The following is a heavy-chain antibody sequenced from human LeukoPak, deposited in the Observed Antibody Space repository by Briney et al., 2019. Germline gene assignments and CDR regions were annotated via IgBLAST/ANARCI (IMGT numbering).Heavy chain of an antibody. Sequence: GKSLKISCKCSGYIFTTYWIAWVRPMTGKGLEWMGLIYPGDSDTTYSPSCQGQVTISVDTSISTAYLQWSSLKASDTAMYYCATRDYGQYYFDSWGQGTLVTVSS. CDR3: ATRDYGQYYFDS. V-gene: IGHV5-51*01. CDR2: IYPGDSDT. J-gene: IGHJ4*02. CDR1: GYIFTTYW. D-gene: IGHD4/OR15-4a*01.